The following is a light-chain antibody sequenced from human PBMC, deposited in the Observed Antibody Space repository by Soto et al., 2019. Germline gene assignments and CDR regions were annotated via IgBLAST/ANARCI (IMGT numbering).Light chain of an antibody. CDR3: RQYGRSLGFA. J-gene: IGKJ4*01. Sequence: VLTQSPGTLSLSPGERATLSCRASQTVTSNFLACYQENPGQAPPIVIYGASSTATGIPDRFSGSGSGTDFTLTISRLEPEDFAVYYCRQYGRSLGFAFGGGTKVDIK. CDR1: QTVTSNF. V-gene: IGKV3-20*01. CDR2: GAS.